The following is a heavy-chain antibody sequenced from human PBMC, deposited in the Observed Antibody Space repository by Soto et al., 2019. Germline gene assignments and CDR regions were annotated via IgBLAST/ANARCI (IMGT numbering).Heavy chain of an antibody. CDR1: GYTFTSYG. D-gene: IGHD6-13*01. CDR2: ISAYNGNT. J-gene: IGHJ6*03. V-gene: IGHV1-18*01. CDR3: AADLPGIAAAGTPEYYYMDV. Sequence: ASVKVSCKASGYTFTSYGISWVRQAPGQGLEWMGWISAYNGNTNYAQKLQGRVTMTTDISTSTAYMELSSLRSEDTAVYYCAADLPGIAAAGTPEYYYMDVWGKGTTVTVSS.